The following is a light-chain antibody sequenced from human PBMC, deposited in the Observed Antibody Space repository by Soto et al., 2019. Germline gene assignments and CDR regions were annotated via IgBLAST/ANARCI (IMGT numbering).Light chain of an antibody. CDR1: NSDIGGYTY. CDR2: DVT. CDR3: FSYASSYIVI. V-gene: IGLV2-11*01. Sequence: QSALTQPRSVSGSPGQSVTISCTGSNSDIGGYTYVSWYQHHPGKAPKVIIYDVTERPSGVPDRFSGSKSGNTASLTIFVLQAEDEADYYCFSYASSYIVIFGGGTKVTVL. J-gene: IGLJ2*01.